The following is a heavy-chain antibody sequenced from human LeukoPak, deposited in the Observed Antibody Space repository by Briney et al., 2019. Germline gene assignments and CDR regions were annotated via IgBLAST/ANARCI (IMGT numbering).Heavy chain of an antibody. D-gene: IGHD3-22*01. V-gene: IGHV3-48*01. J-gene: IGHJ4*02. CDR1: GFTFSSYN. CDR3: ARYYYDTTGFYPYFDY. CDR2: ISSGSSTI. Sequence: GGSLRLSCAASGFTFSSYNMNWVRQAPGKGLEWVSYISSGSSTIVYADSVEGRFTISRDNAKNSLYLQMNSLRAEDTAVYYCARYYYDTTGFYPYFDYWGQGTLVTVSS.